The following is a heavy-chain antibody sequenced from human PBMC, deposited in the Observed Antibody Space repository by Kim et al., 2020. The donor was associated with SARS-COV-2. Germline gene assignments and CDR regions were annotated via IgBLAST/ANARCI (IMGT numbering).Heavy chain of an antibody. CDR1: GFTFDDYA. Sequence: GGSLRLSCAASGFTFDDYAMHWVRQAPGKGLEWVSGISWNSGSIGYADSVKGRFTISRDNAKNSLYLQMNSLRAEDTALYYCAKAPYYYDSSRTKRYYGMDVWGQGTTVTVSS. CDR2: ISWNSGSI. D-gene: IGHD3-22*01. V-gene: IGHV3-9*01. J-gene: IGHJ6*02. CDR3: AKAPYYYDSSRTKRYYGMDV.